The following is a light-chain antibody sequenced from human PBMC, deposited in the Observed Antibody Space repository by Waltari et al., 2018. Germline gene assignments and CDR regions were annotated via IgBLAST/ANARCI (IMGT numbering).Light chain of an antibody. V-gene: IGLV2-14*01. J-gene: IGLJ2*01. CDR1: IPDVGGYTY. CDR2: EVS. Sequence: QSALTQPASVSGSPGQSITISCTGTIPDVGGYTYLPCYQQHPGQAPKPILYEVSNRPSGLSNRFSGSKSGNTASLTISGLQAEDEADYYCSSYSRTATLVFGGGTQLTVL. CDR3: SSYSRTATLV.